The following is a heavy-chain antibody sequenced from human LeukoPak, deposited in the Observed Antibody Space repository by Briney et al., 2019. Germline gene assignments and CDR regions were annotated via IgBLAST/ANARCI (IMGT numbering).Heavy chain of an antibody. Sequence: GGSLRLSCAASGFTFSSYSMNWVRQAPGKGLEWVSSISSSSSYIYYADSVKGRFTISRDNAKNSLYLQMNSLRAEDTAVYYCARDRIRGVINVSYAFDIWGQGTMVTVSS. CDR1: GFTFSSYS. CDR3: ARDRIRGVINVSYAFDI. J-gene: IGHJ3*02. D-gene: IGHD3-10*01. V-gene: IGHV3-21*04. CDR2: ISSSSSYI.